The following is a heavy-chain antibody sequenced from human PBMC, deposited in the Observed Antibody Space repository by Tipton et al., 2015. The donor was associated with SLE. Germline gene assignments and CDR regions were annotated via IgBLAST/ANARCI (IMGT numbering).Heavy chain of an antibody. D-gene: IGHD3-10*01. Sequence: GLVKPSETLSLICSVSGYSIRSGYYWGWIRQTPGKGLEWIGNNFLSGDTDYNPSPKSRVTISIDTSKNQFYLELKSVTAADTAVYYCARERGSYYYFDSWGQGTLATVSS. CDR1: GYSIRSGYY. J-gene: IGHJ4*02. CDR3: ARERGSYYYFDS. V-gene: IGHV4-38-2*02. CDR2: NFLSGDT.